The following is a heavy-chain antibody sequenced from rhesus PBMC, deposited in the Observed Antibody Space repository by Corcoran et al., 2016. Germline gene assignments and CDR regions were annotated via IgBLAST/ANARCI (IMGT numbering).Heavy chain of an antibody. CDR3: AKLVDAFDY. CDR1: GGSISSNY. J-gene: IGHJ4*01. V-gene: IGHV4-160*01. CDR2: IYGCGGST. D-gene: IGHD2-2*01. Sequence: QVQLQESGPGLVKPSETLSLTCAVSGGSISSNYWSWIRQAPGKGLEWIGQIYGCGGSTDYNPPLKSRVTVSTDRAKNQVSRNLSSVTAADTAGCYCAKLVDAFDYWGQGVLVTVSS.